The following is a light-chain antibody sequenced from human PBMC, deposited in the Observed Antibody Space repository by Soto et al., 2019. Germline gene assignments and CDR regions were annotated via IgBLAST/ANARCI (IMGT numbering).Light chain of an antibody. Sequence: QSVLTQPPSVSGAPGQRVTISCTGSSSNIGAGYDVHWYQQLPGTAPKLLIYGNSNRPSGVPDRFSGSKSGTSASLAITGLKAEDEADYYGQSHDSSLSGHVVFGGGTKVTVL. CDR1: SSNIGAGYD. CDR3: QSHDSSLSGHVV. J-gene: IGLJ2*01. CDR2: GNS. V-gene: IGLV1-40*01.